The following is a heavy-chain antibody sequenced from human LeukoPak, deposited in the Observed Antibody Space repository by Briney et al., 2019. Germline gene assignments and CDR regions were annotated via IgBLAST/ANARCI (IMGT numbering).Heavy chain of an antibody. CDR3: ARGSSSHSGWFDP. CDR1: GGSISSGSYY. V-gene: IGHV4-61*02. D-gene: IGHD6-6*01. J-gene: IGHJ5*02. Sequence: SETLSLTCTVSGGSISSGSYYWSWIRQPAGKGLEWIGRIYTSGSTNYNPSLKSRVTISVDTSKNQFSLKLSSVTAADTAVYYCARGSSSHSGWFDPWGQGTLVTVSS. CDR2: IYTSGST.